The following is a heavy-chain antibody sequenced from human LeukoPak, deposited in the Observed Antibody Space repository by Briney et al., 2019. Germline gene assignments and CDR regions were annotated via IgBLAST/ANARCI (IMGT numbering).Heavy chain of an antibody. CDR1: GFIFNSYA. CDR2: ITGGGSST. Sequence: GGSLRLSCAASGFIFNSYAMSWVRQAPGKGLEWLSAITGGGSSTYYADSVKGRFTISRDKSKNTLYLQMNSLRAEDTAVYYCAKDTRDSYYGALDIWGQGTMVTVSS. D-gene: IGHD3-10*01. CDR3: AKDTRDSYYGALDI. V-gene: IGHV3-23*01. J-gene: IGHJ3*02.